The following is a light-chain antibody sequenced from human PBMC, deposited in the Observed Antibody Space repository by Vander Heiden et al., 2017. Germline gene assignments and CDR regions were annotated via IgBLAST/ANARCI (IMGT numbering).Light chain of an antibody. CDR3: QQRRDWPLT. J-gene: IGKJ4*01. CDR1: QSVSSY. CDR2: DAS. Sequence: EFVLTQSPATLSLSPGERATLSCRASQSVSSYIAWYQQKPGQAPRLLIYDASNRAAGIPARFSGSGSGTDFTLTISSLEPEDFAVYYCQQRRDWPLTFGGGTKVEIK. V-gene: IGKV3-11*01.